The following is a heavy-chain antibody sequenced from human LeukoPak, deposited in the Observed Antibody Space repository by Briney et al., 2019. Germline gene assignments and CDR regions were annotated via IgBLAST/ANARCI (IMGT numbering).Heavy chain of an antibody. CDR3: ARGGGIVVVPAAIVY. D-gene: IGHD2-2*01. J-gene: IGHJ4*02. CDR1: GFTFSSYG. V-gene: IGHV3-30*03. Sequence: GRSLRLSCAASGFTFSSYGMHWVRQAPGKGLEWVAVISYDGSNKYYADSVKGRFTISRDNSKNTLYLQMNSLRAEDTAVYYCARGGGIVVVPAAIVYWGQGTLVTVSS. CDR2: ISYDGSNK.